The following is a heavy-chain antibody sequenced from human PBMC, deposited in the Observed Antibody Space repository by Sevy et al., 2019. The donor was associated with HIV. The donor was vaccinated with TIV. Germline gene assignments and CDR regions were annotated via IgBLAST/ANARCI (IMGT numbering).Heavy chain of an antibody. J-gene: IGHJ4*02. CDR2: IYRSGST. V-gene: IGHV4-4*02. CDR3: ARGGAIAAAGTLDY. Sequence: SDTLSLTCAVSGGSISSSNWWSWVRQPPGKGLEWIGEIYRSGSTNYNPSLKSRVTISVDKSKNQFPLKLSSVTAADTAVYYCARGGAIAAAGTLDYWGQGTLVTVSS. D-gene: IGHD6-13*01. CDR1: GGSISSSNW.